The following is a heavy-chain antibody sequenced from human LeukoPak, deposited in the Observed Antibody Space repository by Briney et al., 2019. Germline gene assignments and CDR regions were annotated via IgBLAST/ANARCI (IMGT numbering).Heavy chain of an antibody. CDR2: IDARSGIT. CDR3: ARTYDFGRGPPGDAFDN. D-gene: IGHD3-3*01. CDR1: GFTFTIFG. J-gene: IGHJ3*02. V-gene: IGHV3-48*01. Sequence: GGSLRLSCAASGFTFTIFGLNWVRQAPGKGPEWVSYIDARSGITYYADSVQGRFTISRDNAKESVFLQMNSLRVDDTAVYYCARTYDFGRGPPGDAFDNWGPGTWVTVSS.